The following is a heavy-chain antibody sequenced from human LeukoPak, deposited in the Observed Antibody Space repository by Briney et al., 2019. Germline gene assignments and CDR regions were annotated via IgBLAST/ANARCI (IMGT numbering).Heavy chain of an antibody. J-gene: IGHJ4*02. CDR2: ISSRSDTI. V-gene: IGHV3-48*02. CDR3: ARDTGFNTGWYYFDY. Sequence: GGSLRLSCAASGFTFSNFRMNWVRQAPGKGLEWVSYISSRSDTIYYADSVKGRFTISRDNVKNSLYLQMNSLRDEDTAVYYCARDTGFNTGWYYFDYWGQGTLVTVSS. D-gene: IGHD6-19*01. CDR1: GFTFSNFR.